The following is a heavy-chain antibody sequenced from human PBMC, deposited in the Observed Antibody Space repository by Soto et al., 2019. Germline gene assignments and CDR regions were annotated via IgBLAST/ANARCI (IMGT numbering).Heavy chain of an antibody. CDR1: GGTFSSYA. D-gene: IGHD2-2*01. V-gene: IGHV1-69*13. CDR3: ARDLGYCSSTSCETFDY. CDR2: IIPIFGTA. J-gene: IGHJ4*02. Sequence: SVKVSCKASGGTFSSYAISRVRQAPGQGLEWMGGIIPIFGTANYAQKLQGRVTITADESTSTAYMELSSLRSEDTAVYYCARDLGYCSSTSCETFDYWGQGTLVTVSS.